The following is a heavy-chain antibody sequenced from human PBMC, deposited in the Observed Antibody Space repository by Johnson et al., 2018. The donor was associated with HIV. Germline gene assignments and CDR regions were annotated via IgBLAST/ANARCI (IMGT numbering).Heavy chain of an antibody. CDR3: ARYSESYALSAFDI. J-gene: IGHJ3*02. CDR1: GFTFSSYW. CDR2: INWSGGSI. V-gene: IGHV3-20*04. D-gene: IGHD1-26*01. Sequence: EVQLVESGGGLVQPGGSLRLSCAASGFTFSSYWMSWVRQAPGKGLEWVSGINWSGGSIGYADSVKGRFTISRDNSKNSPYLQINSLRAEDTALYYCARYSESYALSAFDIWGQGTMVTVSS.